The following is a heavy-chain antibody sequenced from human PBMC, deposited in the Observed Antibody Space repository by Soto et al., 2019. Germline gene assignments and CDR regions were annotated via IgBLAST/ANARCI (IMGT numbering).Heavy chain of an antibody. CDR3: ARGDDTAMGEINGAFEI. V-gene: IGHV4-31*03. D-gene: IGHD5-18*01. J-gene: IGHJ3*02. CDR1: GGSISRGGYY. Sequence: QVQLQESGPGLVKPSQTLSLTCTVSGGSISRGGYYWSWIRHHSGKCLGWIGYIYYIGSTYYNPFLKSRVTVSGDTSKNQFSRNVSAVTAADTAVYYGARGDDTAMGEINGAFEIWVEGTMVTVSS. CDR2: IYYIGST.